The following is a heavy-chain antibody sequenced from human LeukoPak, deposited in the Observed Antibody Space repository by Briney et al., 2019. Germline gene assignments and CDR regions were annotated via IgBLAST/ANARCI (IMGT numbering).Heavy chain of an antibody. CDR2: INPNSGGT. V-gene: IGHV1-2*02. CDR1: GYTFTSYY. CDR3: ARMRRIFGVVIKNWFDP. Sequence: ASVKVSCKASGYTFTSYYMHWVRQAPGQGLEWMGWINPNSGGTNYAQKFQGRVTMTRDTSISTAYVELSRLRSDDTAVYYCARMRRIFGVVIKNWFDPWGQGTLVTVSS. J-gene: IGHJ5*02. D-gene: IGHD3-3*01.